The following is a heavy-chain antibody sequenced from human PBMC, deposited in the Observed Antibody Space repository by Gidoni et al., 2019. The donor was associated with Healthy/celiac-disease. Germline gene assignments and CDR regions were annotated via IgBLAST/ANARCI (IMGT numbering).Heavy chain of an antibody. CDR2: IITIFGTE. CDR1: GGTFSSYA. J-gene: IGHJ4*02. V-gene: IGHV1-69*01. CDR3: ARVRGNYDSSGYLFDY. D-gene: IGHD3-22*01. Sequence: QVQLVQSGAEVKKPGSSVKFSCKSSGGTFSSYAISWVRQAPGQGLEWMGGIITIFGTENYAQKFQGRVTITADESTSTAYMELSSLRSEDTAVYYCARVRGNYDSSGYLFDYWGQGTLVTVSS.